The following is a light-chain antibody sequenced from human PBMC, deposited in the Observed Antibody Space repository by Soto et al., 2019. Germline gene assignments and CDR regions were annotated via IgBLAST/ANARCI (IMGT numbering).Light chain of an antibody. V-gene: IGKV1-39*01. CDR2: AAS. CDR1: QSISSY. CDR3: QHSYSTPPLT. J-gene: IGKJ4*01. Sequence: DIQMTQSPSSLSASVGDRVTITCRASQSISSYLNWYQQKPGKAPKLLIYAASSLQSGVPSRFSGSGSGTDFTLTISSLQPEDFATYYCQHSYSTPPLTFGGGTKVDIK.